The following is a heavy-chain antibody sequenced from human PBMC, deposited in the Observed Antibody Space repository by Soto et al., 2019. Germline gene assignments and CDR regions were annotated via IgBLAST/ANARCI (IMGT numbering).Heavy chain of an antibody. J-gene: IGHJ3*02. CDR2: IRSKANSYAT. CDR3: TRPVRGYSYGDACDI. CDR1: GFTFSGSA. D-gene: IGHD5-18*01. Sequence: GGSLRLSCAASGFTFSGSAMHWVRQASGKGLEWVGRIRSKANSYATAYAASVKGRFTISRDDSKHTADLQMNSLKTEDTAVYYCTRPVRGYSYGDACDIWGQGTMVTVSS. V-gene: IGHV3-73*01.